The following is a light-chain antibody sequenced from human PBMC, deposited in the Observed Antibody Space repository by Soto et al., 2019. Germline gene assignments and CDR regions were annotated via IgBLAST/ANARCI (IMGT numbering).Light chain of an antibody. CDR3: LQHFNFSWT. CDR2: AAF. J-gene: IGKJ1*01. Sequence: AIHMTQSPSSLSASVGDRVTITCRASQGIRNDLGWYQKKPGKAPKLLIFAAFNLQSGVLSRFSRGASGTDFTLTISSLQPEDFATYYCLQHFNFSWTLGQGTKVDIK. CDR1: QGIRND. V-gene: IGKV1-6*01.